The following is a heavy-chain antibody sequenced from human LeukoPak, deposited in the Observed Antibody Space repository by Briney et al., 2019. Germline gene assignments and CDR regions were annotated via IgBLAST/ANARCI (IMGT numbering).Heavy chain of an antibody. V-gene: IGHV4-34*01. J-gene: IGHJ1*01. Sequence: SETLSLTCAVYGGSFSGYYWSWIRQPPGKGLEWIGEINHSGSTNYKPSLKSRVTISVDTSKNQFSLKLSSVTAADTAVYYCAREDYCSGGSCYSGYFQHWGQGTLVTVSS. CDR1: GGSFSGYY. CDR2: INHSGST. CDR3: AREDYCSGGSCYSGYFQH. D-gene: IGHD2-15*01.